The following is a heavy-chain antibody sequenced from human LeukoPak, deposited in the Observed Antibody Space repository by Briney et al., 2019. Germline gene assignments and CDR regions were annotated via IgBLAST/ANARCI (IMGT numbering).Heavy chain of an antibody. V-gene: IGHV3-7*01. CDR2: IKQDASEK. D-gene: IGHD3-22*01. CDR3: AGGSGYRVFDP. J-gene: IGHJ5*02. CDR1: GFTFSSYW. Sequence: GGSLRLSCAASGFTFSSYWMSWVRQAPGKGLEWVANIKQDASEKNYVDSVKGRFIISRDNAKNSLFLQMNNVRVEDTAVYYCAGGSGYRVFDPWGQGTLVTVSS.